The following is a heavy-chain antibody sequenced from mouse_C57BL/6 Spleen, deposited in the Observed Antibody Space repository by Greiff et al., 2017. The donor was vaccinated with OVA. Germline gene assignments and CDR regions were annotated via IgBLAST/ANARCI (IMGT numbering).Heavy chain of an antibody. Sequence: EVKLMESGGGLVQPKGSLKLSCAASGFSFNTYAMNWVRQAPGKGLEWVARIRSKSNNYATYYADSVKDRFTISRDDSESMLYLQMNNLKTEDTAMYYCVSPLDSSGYVGFAYWGQGTLVTVSA. J-gene: IGHJ3*01. D-gene: IGHD3-2*02. V-gene: IGHV10-1*01. CDR2: IRSKSNNYAT. CDR3: VSPLDSSGYVGFAY. CDR1: GFSFNTYA.